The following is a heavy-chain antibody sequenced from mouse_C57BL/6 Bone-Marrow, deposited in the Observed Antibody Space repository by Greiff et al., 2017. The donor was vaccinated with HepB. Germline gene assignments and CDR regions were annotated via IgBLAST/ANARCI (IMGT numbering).Heavy chain of an antibody. Sequence: VQLKESGAELVKPGASVKLSCTASGFNIKDYYMHWVKQRTEQGLEWIGRIDPEDGETKYAPKFQGKATITADTSSNTAYLQLSSLTSEDTAVYYCAVLTTVVATDWYFDVWGTGTTVTVSS. CDR1: GFNIKDYY. J-gene: IGHJ1*03. V-gene: IGHV14-2*01. CDR2: IDPEDGET. D-gene: IGHD1-1*01. CDR3: AVLTTVVATDWYFDV.